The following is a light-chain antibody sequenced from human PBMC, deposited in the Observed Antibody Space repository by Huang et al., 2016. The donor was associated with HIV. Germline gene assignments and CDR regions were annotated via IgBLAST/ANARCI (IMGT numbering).Light chain of an antibody. Sequence: DIQMTQSPSTLSASVGDRATITCRASQSISSLLAWYQQKTGKAPKLLIYKGSNLETGVSSRFSGSGSGTEFTLTINSLQPDDFASYYCQQYISYPWTFGQGTKVEIK. J-gene: IGKJ1*01. CDR2: KGS. CDR3: QQYISYPWT. V-gene: IGKV1-5*03. CDR1: QSISSL.